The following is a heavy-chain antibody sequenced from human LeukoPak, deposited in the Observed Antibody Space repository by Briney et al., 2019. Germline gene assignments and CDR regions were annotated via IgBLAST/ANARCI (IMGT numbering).Heavy chain of an antibody. CDR3: ARTVRTHALDI. J-gene: IGHJ3*02. D-gene: IGHD3-16*02. CDR2: INHSGST. Sequence: SETLSLTCAVYGGSFSGYYWSWIRQPPGKGLEWIGEINHSGSTNYNPSLKSRVTISVDTSKNQFSLKLSSVTAADTAVYYCARTVRTHALDIWGQGTMVTVSS. V-gene: IGHV4-34*01. CDR1: GGSFSGYY.